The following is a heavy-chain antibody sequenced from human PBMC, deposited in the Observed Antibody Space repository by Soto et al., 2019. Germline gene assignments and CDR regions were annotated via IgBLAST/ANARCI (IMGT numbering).Heavy chain of an antibody. V-gene: IGHV1-3*04. CDR3: ARGDTMVRGVIIDYFDY. CDR2: INTGNGNT. CDR1: GYTFTSYT. D-gene: IGHD3-10*01. Sequence: QVQLVQSGAEVKKPGASVKVSCKASGYTFTSYTLHWVRQAPGQRLEWMGWINTGNGNTKYSQKFQGRGTITRDTSASTVYMELSSLRSEDTAVYYCARGDTMVRGVIIDYFDYWGQGTLVTVSS. J-gene: IGHJ4*02.